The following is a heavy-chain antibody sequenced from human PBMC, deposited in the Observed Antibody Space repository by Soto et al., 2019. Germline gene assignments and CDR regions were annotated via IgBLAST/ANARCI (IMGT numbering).Heavy chain of an antibody. J-gene: IGHJ4*02. CDR1: GGSISSSSYY. CDR2: IYYSGST. CDR3: ARHEVRGVIAPPETDFDY. V-gene: IGHV4-39*01. Sequence: QLQLQESGPGLVKPSETLSLTCTVSGGSISSSSYYWGWIRQPPGKGLEWIGSIYYSGSTYYNPSLKSRVTISVDTSKNQFSLKLSSVTAADTAVYYCARHEVRGVIAPPETDFDYWGQGTLVTVSS. D-gene: IGHD3-10*01.